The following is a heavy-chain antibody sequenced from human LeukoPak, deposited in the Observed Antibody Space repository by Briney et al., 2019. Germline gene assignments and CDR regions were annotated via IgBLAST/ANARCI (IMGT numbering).Heavy chain of an antibody. CDR3: ARGYYYDSSGYFGIFDY. CDR2: ISAKKGNT. Sequence: GASVKVSCKASGYTFTSYGISWVRQAPGQGLEWMGWISAKKGNTDYAQKLQGRVTMTTDTSTSTAYMELRSLRSDDTAVYYCARGYYYDSSGYFGIFDYWGQGTLVTVSS. J-gene: IGHJ4*02. V-gene: IGHV1-18*01. D-gene: IGHD3-22*01. CDR1: GYTFTSYG.